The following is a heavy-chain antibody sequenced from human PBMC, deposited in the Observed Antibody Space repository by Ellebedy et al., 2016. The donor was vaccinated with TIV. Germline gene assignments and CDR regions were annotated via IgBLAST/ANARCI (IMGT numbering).Heavy chain of an antibody. V-gene: IGHV3-23*01. CDR2: ISGNGGST. Sequence: GESLKISXAASGFTISNYAMSWVRQAPGKGLEWVSVISGNGGSTDYADSVKGRFTISRDNSKNTLDLQMNSLRAEDTAVYYCAGDLVLGSGSNDYWGQGALVTVSS. CDR1: GFTISNYA. CDR3: AGDLVLGSGSNDY. J-gene: IGHJ4*02. D-gene: IGHD3-10*01.